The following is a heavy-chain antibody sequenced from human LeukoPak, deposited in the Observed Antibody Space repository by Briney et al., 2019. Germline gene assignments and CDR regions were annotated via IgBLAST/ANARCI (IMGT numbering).Heavy chain of an antibody. CDR1: GFTFSSYG. CDR3: AKGDTLVGATLDY. CDR2: ISYDGSNK. D-gene: IGHD1-26*01. J-gene: IGHJ4*02. Sequence: GGSLRLSCAASGFTFSSYGMHWVRQAPSKGLEWVAVISYDGSNKYYADSVKGRFTISRDNSKNTLYLQMNSLRAEDTAVYYCAKGDTLVGATLDYWGQGTLVTVSS. V-gene: IGHV3-30*18.